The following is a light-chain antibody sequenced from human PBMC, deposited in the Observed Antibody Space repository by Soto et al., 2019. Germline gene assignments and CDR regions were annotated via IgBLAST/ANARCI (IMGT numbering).Light chain of an antibody. V-gene: IGLV3-21*04. CDR3: QVWDTNTDHRV. CDR2: FDK. J-gene: IGLJ3*02. CDR1: NIGHQG. Sequence: SSELTQPPSVSVAPGKTATISCGGNNIGHQGVHWYQQKPGQAPILVIYFDKDRPSGIPERFSGSNSGNTATLTIARVEAGDEADYYCQVWDTNTDHRVFGGGTTVTVL.